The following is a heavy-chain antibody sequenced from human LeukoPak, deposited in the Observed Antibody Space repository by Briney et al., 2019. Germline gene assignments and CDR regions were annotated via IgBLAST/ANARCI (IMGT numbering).Heavy chain of an antibody. CDR1: GFTFSAYA. Sequence: HTGGSLRLSCEASGFTFSAYAMTWVRQTPGKGLEWVSAIDGSGVYRYYVDSVKGRFTTSRDNSKTTLYLQMSSLRDDDMAVYYCAKNMGTGRPLYDHWGQGILVTVSS. D-gene: IGHD6-6*01. V-gene: IGHV3-23*01. CDR3: AKNMGTGRPLYDH. J-gene: IGHJ4*02. CDR2: IDGSGVYR.